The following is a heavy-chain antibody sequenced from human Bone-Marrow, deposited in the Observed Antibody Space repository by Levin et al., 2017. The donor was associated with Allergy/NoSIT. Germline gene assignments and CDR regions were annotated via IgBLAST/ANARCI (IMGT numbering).Heavy chain of an antibody. CDR2: ITYNSGRV. CDR1: GFTFSDYS. Sequence: GGSLRLSCVGSGFTFSDYSMHWVRQVPGKGLEWVSGITYNSGRVSYADSVKGRFTISRDNAKNSLYLQMNSLRTEDMAFYYCAKESSNYYGAGRTGLDVWGQGTTVTVSS. D-gene: IGHD3-10*01. V-gene: IGHV3-9*03. J-gene: IGHJ6*02. CDR3: AKESSNYYGAGRTGLDV.